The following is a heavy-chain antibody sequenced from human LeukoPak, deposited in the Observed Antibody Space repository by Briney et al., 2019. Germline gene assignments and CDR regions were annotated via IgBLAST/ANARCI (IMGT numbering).Heavy chain of an antibody. CDR1: GYTFTGYY. J-gene: IGHJ4*02. CDR3: ARAGIAAISFDY. V-gene: IGHV1-2*04. Sequence: ASVKVSCKASGYTFTGYYMHWARQAPGQGLEWMGWINPNSGGTNYAQKFQGWVTMTRDTPISTAYMELSRLRSDDTAVYYCARAGIAAISFDYWGQGTLVTVSS. CDR2: INPNSGGT. D-gene: IGHD6-13*01.